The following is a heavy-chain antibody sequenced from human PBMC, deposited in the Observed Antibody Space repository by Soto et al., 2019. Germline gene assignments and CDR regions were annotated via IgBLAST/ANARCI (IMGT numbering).Heavy chain of an antibody. V-gene: IGHV5-51*01. CDR1: GYTFTSYW. D-gene: IGHD6-25*01. CDR2: VYPGDSDR. CDR3: ARGGNQLEY. Sequence: GESLKISFKGSGYTFTSYWIAWVRQLPGKGLEWLGSVYPGDSDRRDNPTFQGHVTMSVDKSSNTVYLQWSSLNASDTAMYYCARGGNQLEYWGQGVLVTVSS. J-gene: IGHJ4*02.